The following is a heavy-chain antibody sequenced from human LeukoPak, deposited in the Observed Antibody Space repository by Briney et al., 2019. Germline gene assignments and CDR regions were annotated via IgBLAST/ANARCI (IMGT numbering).Heavy chain of an antibody. CDR2: IYPGDSDI. Sequence: GESLKISCKGSGYSFTNYWIGWVRQMPGKGLEWMGIIYPGDSDIRYRPSFQGQVTMSADKSINTAYLQWSSLKASDTAMYYCARHLYSYGPHFDYWGQGTLVTVSS. CDR3: ARHLYSYGPHFDY. D-gene: IGHD5-18*01. CDR1: GYSFTNYW. V-gene: IGHV5-51*01. J-gene: IGHJ4*02.